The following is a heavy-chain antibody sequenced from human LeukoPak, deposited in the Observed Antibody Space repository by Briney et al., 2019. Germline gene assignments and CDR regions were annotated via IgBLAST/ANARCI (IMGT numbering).Heavy chain of an antibody. CDR2: IQSKTDGGTT. D-gene: IGHD3-10*01. Sequence: GGSLRLSCAASGFTFSNTWMNWVRQAPGKGLEWVGRIQSKTDGGTTEYAAPVKGRFTISRDDSKTTLYLQMNSLKTEDTAVYYCATLTVRGVINIWGQGTLVSVSS. J-gene: IGHJ4*02. CDR3: ATLTVRGVINI. V-gene: IGHV3-15*01. CDR1: GFTFSNTW.